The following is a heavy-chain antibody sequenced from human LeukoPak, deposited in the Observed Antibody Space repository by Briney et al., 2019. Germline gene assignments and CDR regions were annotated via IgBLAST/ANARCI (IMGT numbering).Heavy chain of an antibody. D-gene: IGHD3-3*01. CDR3: ARADDFWSGLANTLGY. CDR1: GYTFTGHY. J-gene: IGHJ4*02. CDR2: INPNSSGT. V-gene: IGHV1-2*02. Sequence: ASVKVSCKASGYTFTGHYMHWVRQAPGQGLEWMGWINPNSSGTNYAQKFQGRVTMTRDTSISTAYMELSRLRSDDTAVYYCARADDFWSGLANTLGYWGQGTLVTVSS.